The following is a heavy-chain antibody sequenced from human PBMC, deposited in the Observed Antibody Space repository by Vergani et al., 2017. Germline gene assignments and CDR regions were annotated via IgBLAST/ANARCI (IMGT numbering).Heavy chain of an antibody. CDR3: ARVTPYDSSGYTPSFDY. Sequence: EVHLVESGGGLVQPGRSLRLSCSGSGFTLGDYAMTWVRQAPGKGLEWVSSISSSSSYIYYADSVKGRFTISRDNAKNSLYLQMNSLRAEDTAVYYCARVTPYDSSGYTPSFDYWGQGTLVTVSS. V-gene: IGHV3-21*01. J-gene: IGHJ4*02. D-gene: IGHD3-22*01. CDR2: ISSSSSYI. CDR1: GFTLGDYA.